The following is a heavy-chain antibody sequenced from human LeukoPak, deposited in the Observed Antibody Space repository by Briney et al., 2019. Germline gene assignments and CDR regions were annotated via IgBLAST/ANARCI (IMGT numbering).Heavy chain of an antibody. Sequence: SETLSLTCAVYGXSFSGYYWSWIRQAPGKGLEWIGEINHSGNTNYNPSLKSRVTISVDTSKNQFSLKLSSVTAADTAVYYCARAKVGNWFDPWGQGTLVTVSS. CDR3: ARAKVGNWFDP. D-gene: IGHD1-26*01. CDR1: GXSFSGYY. J-gene: IGHJ5*02. V-gene: IGHV4-34*01. CDR2: INHSGNT.